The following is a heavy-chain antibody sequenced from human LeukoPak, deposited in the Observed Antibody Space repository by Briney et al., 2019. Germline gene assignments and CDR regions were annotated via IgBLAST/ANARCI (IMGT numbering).Heavy chain of an antibody. J-gene: IGHJ5*02. CDR1: GFTFSHAW. CDR2: VKSKADSGTT. CDR3: TVQVVPSDNWFDP. Sequence: GGSLRLSCATSGFTFSHAWMNWVRQAPGKGLEWVGRVKSKADSGTTDYAAPVKGRFTISRDDSKSIAYVQMNSLKTEDTAVYHCTVQVVPSDNWFDPWGQGTLVTVSS. V-gene: IGHV3-15*01. D-gene: IGHD2-2*01.